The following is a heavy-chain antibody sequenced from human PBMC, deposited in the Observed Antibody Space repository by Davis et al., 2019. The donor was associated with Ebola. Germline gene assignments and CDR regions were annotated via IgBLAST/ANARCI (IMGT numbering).Heavy chain of an antibody. V-gene: IGHV1-8*01. CDR1: GYTFTSYD. CDR3: AREFLVTGYKCADL. Sequence: ASVKVSCKASGYTFTSYDINWVRQATGQGLEWMGWMNPNSGNTGYAQKFQGRVTMTRNTSISTAYMELSSLRTDDTAIYYCAREFLVTGYKCADLWGQGTLVTVSS. D-gene: IGHD3-9*01. CDR2: MNPNSGNT. J-gene: IGHJ5*02.